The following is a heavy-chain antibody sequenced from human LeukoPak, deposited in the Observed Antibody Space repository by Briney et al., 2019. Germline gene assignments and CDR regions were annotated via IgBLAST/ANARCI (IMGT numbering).Heavy chain of an antibody. V-gene: IGHV3-74*01. D-gene: IGHD3-10*01. CDR2: INSDGSRT. J-gene: IGHJ4*02. CDR1: GFTFSSYW. CDR3: ARGDYLLWFGEVKPFDY. Sequence: GGSLRLSCAASGFTFSSYWMHWVRQAPGKGLVWVSRINSDGSRTSYADSVKGRFTISRDNAKNTLYLQMNSLRAEDTAVYYCARGDYLLWFGEVKPFDYWGQGTLVTVSS.